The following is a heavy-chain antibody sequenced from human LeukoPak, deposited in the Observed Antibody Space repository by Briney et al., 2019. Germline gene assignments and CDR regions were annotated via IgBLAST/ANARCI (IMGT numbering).Heavy chain of an antibody. V-gene: IGHV3-48*03. CDR1: GFTFSSYE. CDR2: ISSSGSTI. Sequence: GGSLRLSCAASGFTFSSYEMNWVRQTPGKGLEWVSYISSSGSTISYADSVKGRFTISRDNAKNSLYLQMNGLRAEDTAVYYCAKGRRPTRVLYYFDYWDQGTLVTVSS. D-gene: IGHD2-8*02. J-gene: IGHJ4*02. CDR3: AKGRRPTRVLYYFDY.